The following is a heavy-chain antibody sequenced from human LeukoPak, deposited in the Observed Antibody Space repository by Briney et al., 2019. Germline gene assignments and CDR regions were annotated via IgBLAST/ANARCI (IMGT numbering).Heavy chain of an antibody. J-gene: IGHJ5*02. V-gene: IGHV4-34*01. CDR1: GGSFSGYY. CDR3: ACYSNIAVVDELPAAIGGNWFDP. Sequence: SEILSLTCAVYGGSFSGYYWSWIRQPPGKGLEWIGEINHSGSTNYNPSLKSRVTISVDTSKNQFSLKLSSVTAADTAVYYCACYSNIAVVDELPAAIGGNWFDPWGQGTLVTVSS. CDR2: INHSGST. D-gene: IGHD2-2*02.